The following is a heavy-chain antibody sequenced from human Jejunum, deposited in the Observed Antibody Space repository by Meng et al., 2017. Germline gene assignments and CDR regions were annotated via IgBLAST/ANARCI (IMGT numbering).Heavy chain of an antibody. CDR3: TRDTDWHNFDY. Sequence: GASLRLFCAASGFTLGGYWMTWVRQAPGKGLEWVANIGKDGSDRYYVDSVKGRFTVSRDNAENSLYLQMNSLRAEDTAVYYCTRDTDWHNFDYWGQGTLVTVSS. CDR1: GFTLGGYW. CDR2: IGKDGSDR. J-gene: IGHJ4*02. D-gene: IGHD3/OR15-3a*01. V-gene: IGHV3-7*01.